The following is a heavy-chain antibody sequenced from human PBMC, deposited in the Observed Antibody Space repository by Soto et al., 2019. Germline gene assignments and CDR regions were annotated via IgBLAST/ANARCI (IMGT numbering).Heavy chain of an antibody. Sequence: GGSLRLSCAASGFTFSSYGMHWVRQAPGKGLEWVAVISYDGSNKYYADSVKGRFTISRDNSKNTLYLQMNSLRAEDTAVYYCAKDLGYSSGWYFERGFVDYYYGMDVWGQGTTVTVSS. CDR1: GFTFSSYG. CDR3: AKDLGYSSGWYFERGFVDYYYGMDV. D-gene: IGHD6-19*01. V-gene: IGHV3-30*18. J-gene: IGHJ6*02. CDR2: ISYDGSNK.